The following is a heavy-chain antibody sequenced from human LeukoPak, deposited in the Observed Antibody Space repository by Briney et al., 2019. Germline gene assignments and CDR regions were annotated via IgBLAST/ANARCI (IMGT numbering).Heavy chain of an antibody. V-gene: IGHV3-21*01. CDR1: GFTFSSYA. Sequence: GRSLRLSCAASGFTFSSYAMHWVRQAPGKGLEWVSSISSSSSYIYYADSVKGRFTISGDNAKNSLYLQMNSLRAEDTAVYYCAREALYYDYVWGSYRHYYFDYWGQGTLVTVSS. J-gene: IGHJ4*02. CDR2: ISSSSSYI. CDR3: AREALYYDYVWGSYRHYYFDY. D-gene: IGHD3-16*02.